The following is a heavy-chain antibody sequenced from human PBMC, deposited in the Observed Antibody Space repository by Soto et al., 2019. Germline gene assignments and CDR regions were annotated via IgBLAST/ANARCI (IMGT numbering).Heavy chain of an antibody. D-gene: IGHD4-17*01. CDR3: VRNYVGRDYIGSEAQEAHD. Sequence: SGPNAGEPKQTLTLTCTFSGFSLSTSGMRMSWIRQPPGKALEWLARVDWDDDKFYSTSLETRLTISKDTSKNQVVLTMTNMDPIDTATYYCVRNYVGRDYIGSEAQEAHDWGLGILVTVSS. V-gene: IGHV2-70*04. CDR1: GFSLSTSGMR. J-gene: IGHJ4*02. CDR2: VDWDDDK.